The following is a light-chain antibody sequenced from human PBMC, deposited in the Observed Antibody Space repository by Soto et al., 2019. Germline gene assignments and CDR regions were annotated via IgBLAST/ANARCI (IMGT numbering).Light chain of an antibody. CDR2: AAS. Sequence: DIQMTQSPSSLSASLGDRVNITFRASQTVSSYLNWYQHKPGTAPKVLIYAASSLQSGVPSRFSGSGSGTDFTLTISSLQPEDFATYYCQQSYSTPITFGQGTRLEIK. J-gene: IGKJ5*01. CDR1: QTVSSY. CDR3: QQSYSTPIT. V-gene: IGKV1-39*01.